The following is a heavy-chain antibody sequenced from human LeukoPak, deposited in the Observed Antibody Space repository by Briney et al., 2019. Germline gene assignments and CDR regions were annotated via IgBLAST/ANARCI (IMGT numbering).Heavy chain of an antibody. CDR2: INPNSGGT. D-gene: IGHD2-2*02. CDR3: ASGYCSSTSCYTFDY. V-gene: IGHV1-2*02. Sequence: ASVRVSCKASGYTFTGYYMHWVRQAPGQGLEWMGWINPNSGGTNYAQKFQGRVTMTRDTSISTAYMELSRLRSDDTAVYYCASGYCSSTSCYTFDYWGQGTLVTVSS. CDR1: GYTFTGYY. J-gene: IGHJ4*02.